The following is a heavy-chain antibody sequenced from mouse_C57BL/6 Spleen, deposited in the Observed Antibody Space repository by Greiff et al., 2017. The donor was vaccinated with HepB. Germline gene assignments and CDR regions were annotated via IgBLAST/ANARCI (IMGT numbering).Heavy chain of an antibody. J-gene: IGHJ3*01. CDR3: ASYYGNYEGFAY. Sequence: VQVVESGAELVKPGASVKISCKASGYAFSSYWMNWVKQRPGKGLEWIGQIYPGDGDTNYNGKFKGKATLTADKSSSTAYMQLSSLTSEDSAVYFCASYYGNYEGFAYWGQGTLVTVSA. D-gene: IGHD2-1*01. CDR1: GYAFSSYW. CDR2: IYPGDGDT. V-gene: IGHV1-80*01.